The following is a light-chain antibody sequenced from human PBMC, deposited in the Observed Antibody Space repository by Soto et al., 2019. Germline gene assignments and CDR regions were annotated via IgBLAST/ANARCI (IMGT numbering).Light chain of an antibody. V-gene: IGKV1-17*01. CDR1: QGIRNY. Sequence: DIQMTQFPSSLSASVGDRVTITCRASQGIRNYLAWYQQKPGKAPKLLIYAASSLKSGVPSRFSGSGSGTEFTLTISSLQPEDFATYYCHQRSTYPLTFGQGTKVEIK. J-gene: IGKJ1*01. CDR2: AAS. CDR3: HQRSTYPLT.